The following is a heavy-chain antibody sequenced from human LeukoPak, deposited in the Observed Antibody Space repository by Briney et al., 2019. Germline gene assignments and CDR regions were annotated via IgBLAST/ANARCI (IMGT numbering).Heavy chain of an antibody. J-gene: IGHJ4*02. CDR2: INHSGST. V-gene: IGHV4-34*01. CDR3: ARGKKDTAMVKRGRAPRFNY. D-gene: IGHD5-18*01. Sequence: PSETLSLTCAVYGGSFSGYYWSWIRQPPGKGLEWIGEINHSGSTNYNPSLKSRVTISVDTSKNQFPLKLSSVTAADTAVYYCARGKKDTAMVKRGRAPRFNYWGQGTLVTVSS. CDR1: GGSFSGYY.